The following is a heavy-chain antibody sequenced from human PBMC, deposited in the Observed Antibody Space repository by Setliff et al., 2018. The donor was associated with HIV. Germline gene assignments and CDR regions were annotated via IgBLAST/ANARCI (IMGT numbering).Heavy chain of an antibody. D-gene: IGHD3-3*01. CDR2: IYYSGST. CDR3: ARDYQPYYNFWSGPNWFDP. J-gene: IGHJ5*02. V-gene: IGHV4-59*01. Sequence: ETLSLTCTVSGSSISSYYWSWIRQPPGKGLEWIGYIYYSGSTNYNPSLKSRVTISVDTSKNQFSLKLSSVTAADTAVYYCARDYQPYYNFWSGPNWFDPWGQGTLVTVSS. CDR1: GSSISSYY.